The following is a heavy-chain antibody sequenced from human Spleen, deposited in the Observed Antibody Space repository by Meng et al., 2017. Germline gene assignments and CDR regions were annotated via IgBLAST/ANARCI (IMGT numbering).Heavy chain of an antibody. CDR1: GFTFIAYA. V-gene: IGHV3-30*01. D-gene: IGHD2-21*02. Sequence: QVQLVESGGGVVQTGRPLGLSCAASGFTFIAYAMHWVRQAPGKGLEWVALISHDGSNRYYADPVKGRFTITRDNSKNTLYLQLNSLRVEDTAVYFCARRFVTDFDSWGQGTLVTVSS. CDR2: ISHDGSNR. CDR3: ARRFVTDFDS. J-gene: IGHJ4*02.